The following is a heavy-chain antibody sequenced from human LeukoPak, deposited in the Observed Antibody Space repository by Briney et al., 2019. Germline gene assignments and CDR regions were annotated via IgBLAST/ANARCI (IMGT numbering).Heavy chain of an antibody. J-gene: IGHJ4*02. D-gene: IGHD5-12*01. CDR2: ISSSSSYI. V-gene: IGHV3-21*01. Sequence: GGSLRLSCAASGFTFSSYSMNWVRQAPGKGLEWVSSISSSSSYIYYADSVKGRFTISRDNAKNSLYLQMNSLRAEDTAGYYCAKGQDIVAPTGSGPDYWGQGTLVTVSS. CDR1: GFTFSSYS. CDR3: AKGQDIVAPTGSGPDY.